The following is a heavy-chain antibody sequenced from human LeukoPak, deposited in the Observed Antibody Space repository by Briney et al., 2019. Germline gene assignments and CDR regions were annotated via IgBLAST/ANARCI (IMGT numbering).Heavy chain of an antibody. V-gene: IGHV1-18*01. CDR1: GYTFTSYS. D-gene: IGHD3-16*01. CDR3: VRGDRGFDC. J-gene: IGHJ4*02. CDR2: ISGHNGNT. Sequence: ASVKVSCKASGYTFTSYSISWVRQSPGQGLEWMGWISGHNGNTNYVQKFQGRVTMTTDTSTSTAYMQLTSLTFSDTAVSYFVRGDRGFDCWGRGTLVTVSS.